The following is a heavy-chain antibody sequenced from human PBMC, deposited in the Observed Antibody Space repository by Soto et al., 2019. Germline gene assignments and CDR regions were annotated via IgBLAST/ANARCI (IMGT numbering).Heavy chain of an antibody. CDR3: ASRVGYDILTGYSHFDY. V-gene: IGHV1-69*13. CDR2: IIPIFGTA. Sequence: AAVKVSCKASGGTFSSYASIWVRQDTGQGLEWMGGIIPIFGTANYAQKFQGRVTITADESTSTAYMELSSLRSEDTAVYYCASRVGYDILTGYSHFDYWGQGTLVTVSS. J-gene: IGHJ4*02. CDR1: GGTFSSYA. D-gene: IGHD3-9*01.